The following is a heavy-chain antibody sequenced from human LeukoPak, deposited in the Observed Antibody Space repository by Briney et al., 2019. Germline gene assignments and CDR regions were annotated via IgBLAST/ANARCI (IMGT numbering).Heavy chain of an antibody. CDR1: GFTFSTYT. J-gene: IGHJ6*03. D-gene: IGHD3-10*01. CDR3: ARGFTGMVRGGWDYKDYYYYYYMDV. CDR2: ISSSSSYI. V-gene: IGHV3-21*01. Sequence: GGSLRLSCAASGFTFSTYTITWVRQAPGKGLEWVSSISSSSSYIYYADSMKGRFTISRDNAKNSLYLQMNSLRAEDTAVYYCARGFTGMVRGGWDYKDYYYYYYMDVWGKGTTVTISS.